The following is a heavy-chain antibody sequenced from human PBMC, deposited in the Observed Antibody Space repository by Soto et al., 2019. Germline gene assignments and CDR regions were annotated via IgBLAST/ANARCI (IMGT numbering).Heavy chain of an antibody. CDR3: ARWGCSGSNCNLNQRSFDL. D-gene: IGHD2-15*01. J-gene: IGHJ1*01. CDR1: GFIFNEYG. Sequence: QVQLVESGGGVVQPGRSLRLSCAASGFIFNEYGMHGVRQAPGKGLERVAVIWYDGSNKYYADSVKGRFTFSRDNSKNPMSLQMNSLRVEDTAIYYCARWGCSGSNCNLNQRSFDLWGQGTLVTVSS. V-gene: IGHV3-33*01. CDR2: IWYDGSNK.